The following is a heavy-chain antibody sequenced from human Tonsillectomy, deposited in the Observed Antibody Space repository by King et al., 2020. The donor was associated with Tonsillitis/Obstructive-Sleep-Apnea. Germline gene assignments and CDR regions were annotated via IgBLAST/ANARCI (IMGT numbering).Heavy chain of an antibody. V-gene: IGHV3-33*01. CDR2: IWYDGSNK. Sequence: HVQRVESGGGVVQPGRSLRLSCAASGFTFSSYGMHWVRQAPGKGLGWGAVIWYDGSNKYYADSVKGRFTISRDNSKNTLYLQMNSLRAEDTAVYYCARVAGTTADYYYYYYMDVWGKGTTVTVSS. CDR3: ARVAGTTADYYYYYYMDV. CDR1: GFTFSSYG. D-gene: IGHD1-1*01. J-gene: IGHJ6*03.